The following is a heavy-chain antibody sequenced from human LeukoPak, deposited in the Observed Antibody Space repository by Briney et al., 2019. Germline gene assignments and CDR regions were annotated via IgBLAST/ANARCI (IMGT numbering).Heavy chain of an antibody. CDR3: ARYRVVSSSEYFDL. Sequence: GDSLKISCKGSGYIFTNYWIGWVRQMPGKGLEWMGIISPGDSDTRYSPSFQGQVTISADKSISTAYLQWSSLKASDTAMYYCARYRVVSSSEYFDLWGRGTLVTVSS. CDR1: GYIFTNYW. D-gene: IGHD6-13*01. J-gene: IGHJ2*01. CDR2: ISPGDSDT. V-gene: IGHV5-51*01.